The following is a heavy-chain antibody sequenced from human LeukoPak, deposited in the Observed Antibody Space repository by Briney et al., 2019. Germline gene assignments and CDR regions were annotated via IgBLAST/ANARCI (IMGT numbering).Heavy chain of an antibody. CDR3: ARDPDSSAFDY. J-gene: IGHJ4*02. Sequence: GGSLRLSCTATGFNFGTYWMSWVRQSPEKGLEFVANIKYDDTVKNYVDSVKGRFTISRDNPSNSVYLQMDSLRPEDTALYYCARDPDSSAFDYWGQGAQVTVSS. CDR2: IKYDDTVK. D-gene: IGHD2-15*01. V-gene: IGHV3-7*01. CDR1: GFNFGTYW.